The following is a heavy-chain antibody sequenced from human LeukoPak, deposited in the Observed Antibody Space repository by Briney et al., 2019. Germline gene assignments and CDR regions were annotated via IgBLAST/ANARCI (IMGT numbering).Heavy chain of an antibody. Sequence: SETLSLTCAVYGGSFSGYYWSWIRQPPGKGLEWIGEINHSGSTNYNPSLKSRVTISVDTSKNPFSLKLSSVTAADTAVYYCARGHSAYYYDSSGYYYGWGSLFDYWGQGTLVTVSS. CDR1: GGSFSGYY. CDR2: INHSGST. CDR3: ARGHSAYYYDSSGYYYGWGSLFDY. V-gene: IGHV4-34*01. D-gene: IGHD3-22*01. J-gene: IGHJ4*02.